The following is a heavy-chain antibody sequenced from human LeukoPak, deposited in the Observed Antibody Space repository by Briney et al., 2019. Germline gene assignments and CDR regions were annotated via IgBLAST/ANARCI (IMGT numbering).Heavy chain of an antibody. CDR2: MNPNSGNT. CDR3: ARGWGGWYYFDY. D-gene: IGHD6-19*01. Sequence: RASVKVSCKASGYTFTSYDINWVRQSTGQGLEWMGWMNPNSGNTGYAQKFQGRVTMTRNTSISTAYMELSSLRSEDTAVYYCARGWGGWYYFDYWGQGTLVTVSS. V-gene: IGHV1-8*01. J-gene: IGHJ4*02. CDR1: GYTFTSYD.